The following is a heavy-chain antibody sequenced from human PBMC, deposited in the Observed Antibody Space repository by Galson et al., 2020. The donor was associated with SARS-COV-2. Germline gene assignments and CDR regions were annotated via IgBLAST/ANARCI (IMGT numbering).Heavy chain of an antibody. CDR2: IIPMLNTT. D-gene: IGHD3-9*01. CDR3: ARIASKTGSDY. CDR1: GGNYSSYS. J-gene: IGHJ4*02. V-gene: IGHV1-69*11. Sequence: SVKVSCKASGGNYSSYSLSWVRQDPGQGLEWMGRIIPMLNTTFYANDLEGRVTITADESTSTTYLEMSSLKSADTAVYYCARIASKTGSDYWGQGTLVTVSS.